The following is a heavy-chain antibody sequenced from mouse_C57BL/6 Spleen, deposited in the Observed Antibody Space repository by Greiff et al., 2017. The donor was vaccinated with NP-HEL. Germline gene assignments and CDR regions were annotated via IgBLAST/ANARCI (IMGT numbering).Heavy chain of an antibody. CDR1: GYTFTSYW. V-gene: IGHV1-52*01. D-gene: IGHD2-5*01. Sequence: QVQLQQPGAELVRPGSSVKLSCKASGYTFTSYWMHWVKQRPIQGLEWIGNIDPSDSETHYNQKFKDKATLTVDKSSSTAYMQLSSLTSEDSAVYYCALEDYSNQPSYWGQGTLVTVSA. CDR3: ALEDYSNQPSY. J-gene: IGHJ3*01. CDR2: IDPSDSET.